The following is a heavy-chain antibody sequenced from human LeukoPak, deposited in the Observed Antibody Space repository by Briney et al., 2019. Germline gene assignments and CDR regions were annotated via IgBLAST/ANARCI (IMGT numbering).Heavy chain of an antibody. CDR3: AKGYGGIYYFDY. CDR1: GFTFSRHW. J-gene: IGHJ4*02. CDR2: ITGSDGNT. Sequence: GGSLRLSCAASGFTFSRHWMHWVRQAPGKGLEWVSAITGSDGNTYYADSAKGRFSISRDNSKNMLYLQMNSLRAEDTAVYYCAKGYGGIYYFDYWGQGTLVTVSS. D-gene: IGHD4-23*01. V-gene: IGHV3-23*01.